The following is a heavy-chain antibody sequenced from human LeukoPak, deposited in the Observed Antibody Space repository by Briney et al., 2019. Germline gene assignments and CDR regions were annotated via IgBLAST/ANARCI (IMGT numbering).Heavy chain of an antibody. CDR1: GYTLTELS. CDR3: AIASGYYSDAFDI. J-gene: IGHJ3*02. Sequence: ASVKVSCKVSGYTLTELSMHWVRQAPGKGLEGMGGFDPEDGETIYAQKFQGRVTMTEDTSTDTAYMELSSLRSEDTAVYYCAIASGYYSDAFDIWGQGTMVTVSS. V-gene: IGHV1-24*01. D-gene: IGHD3-22*01. CDR2: FDPEDGET.